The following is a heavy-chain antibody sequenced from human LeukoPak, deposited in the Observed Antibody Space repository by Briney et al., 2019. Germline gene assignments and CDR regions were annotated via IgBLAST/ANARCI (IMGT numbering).Heavy chain of an antibody. V-gene: IGHV4-59*01. J-gene: IGHJ5*02. Sequence: SETLSLTCTVSGGSIGTYYWSWIRQPPGKGLEWLGYISYSGSTNYNPSLKSRVTISVDTSKNQFSLRLSSVTAADTAVYYCARGSDSSGYTWFDPWGQGTLVTVSS. CDR3: ARGSDSSGYTWFDP. CDR1: GGSIGTYY. CDR2: ISYSGST. D-gene: IGHD3-22*01.